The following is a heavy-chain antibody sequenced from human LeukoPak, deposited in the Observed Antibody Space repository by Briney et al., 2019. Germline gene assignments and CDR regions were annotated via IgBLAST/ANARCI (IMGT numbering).Heavy chain of an antibody. CDR1: GFTFSTSE. Sequence: PGGSLRLSCAASGFTFSTSEMNWVRQAPGNGLKSASYISSSGRTIYHADSVRGRFTISRDNAKNSLYLQMNSLRAEGTAVYYCARDLHGHYFDYWGRGALVTVSS. CDR3: ARDLHGHYFDY. V-gene: IGHV3-48*03. CDR2: ISSSGRTI. J-gene: IGHJ4*02. D-gene: IGHD5-24*01.